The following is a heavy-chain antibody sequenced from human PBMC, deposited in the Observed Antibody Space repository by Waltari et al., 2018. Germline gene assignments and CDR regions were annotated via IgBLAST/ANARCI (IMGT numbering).Heavy chain of an antibody. CDR2: INHSGST. CDR3: AGGPIIAARFSTIDS. J-gene: IGHJ4*02. D-gene: IGHD6-6*01. V-gene: IGHV4-34*01. Sequence: QVQLQQWGAGLLKPSETLSLTCAVYGGSFSGYYWSWIRQPPGKGLEWIGEINHSGSTNYNPSLKSRVTISVDTSKNPFSLKLSSVTAADTAVYYCAGGPIIAARFSTIDSWGQGTLVTVSS. CDR1: GGSFSGYY.